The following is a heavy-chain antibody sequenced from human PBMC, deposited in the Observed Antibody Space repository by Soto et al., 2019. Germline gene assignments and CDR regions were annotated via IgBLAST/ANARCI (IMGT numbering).Heavy chain of an antibody. J-gene: IGHJ5*02. CDR1: GFTFSSYW. CDR2: INSDGSST. D-gene: IGHD2-15*01. CDR3: ASGCSGGSFYPTT. V-gene: IGHV3-74*01. Sequence: GSLRLSCAASGFTFSSYWMHWVRQAPGKGLVWVSRINSDGSSTSYADSVKGRFTISRDNAKNTLYLQMNSLRAEDTAVYYCASGCSGGSFYPTTWGQGTLVTVSS.